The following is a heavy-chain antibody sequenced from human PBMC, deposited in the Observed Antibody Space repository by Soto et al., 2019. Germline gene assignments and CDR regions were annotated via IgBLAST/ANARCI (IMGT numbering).Heavy chain of an antibody. CDR1: GASITTYY. CDR2: VYHTGST. Sequence: SETLSLTCDVSGASITTYYWSWIRQAPGKGLEWIGNVYHTGSTDYNSSLRSRVTISVDTSKNQFSLNMNSVTAADMAVYYCARRLFGSGWTLDSWGQGALVTVSS. J-gene: IGHJ4*02. V-gene: IGHV4-59*13. CDR3: ARRLFGSGWTLDS. D-gene: IGHD6-19*01.